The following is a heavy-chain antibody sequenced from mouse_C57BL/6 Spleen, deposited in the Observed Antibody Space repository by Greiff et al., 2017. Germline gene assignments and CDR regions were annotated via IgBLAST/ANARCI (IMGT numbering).Heavy chain of an antibody. V-gene: IGHV7-1*01. J-gene: IGHJ4*01. D-gene: IGHD2-1*01. CDR3: ARGNYAAMDY. CDR2: SRNKANDYTT. CDR1: GFTFSDFY. Sequence: EVMLVESGGGLVQSGRSLRLSCATSGFTFSDFYMEWVRQAPGKGLEWIAASRNKANDYTTEYSASVKGRFIVSRDTSQSILYLQMNALRAEDTAIYYCARGNYAAMDYWGQGTSVTVSS.